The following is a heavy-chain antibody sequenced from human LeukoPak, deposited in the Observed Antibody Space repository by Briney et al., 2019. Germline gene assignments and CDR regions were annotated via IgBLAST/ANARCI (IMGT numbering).Heavy chain of an antibody. J-gene: IGHJ6*03. CDR3: ARAPLLYSGSGSYHYYYYYMDV. CDR1: GYTFTSYA. D-gene: IGHD3-10*01. CDR2: INTNTGNP. Sequence: ASVKVSCKASGYTFTSYAMNWVRQAPGQGLEWMGWINTNTGNPTYAQGFTGRFVFSLDTPVSTAYLQISSLKAEDTSVYYCARAPLLYSGSGSYHYYYYYMDVWGKGTTVTVSS. V-gene: IGHV7-4-1*02.